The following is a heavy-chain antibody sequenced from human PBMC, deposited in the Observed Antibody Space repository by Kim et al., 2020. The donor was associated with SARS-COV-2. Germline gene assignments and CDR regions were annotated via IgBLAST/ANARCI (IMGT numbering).Heavy chain of an antibody. V-gene: IGHV3-7*03. CDR1: GFTFSNDW. CDR2: IKQDGSDK. J-gene: IGHJ5*02. CDR3: AKIPRLSGVA. Sequence: GGSLRLSCAASGFTFSNDWMNWVRQAPGKGLEWVATIKQDGSDKYYVDSVNGRFTITRDNAKNSRYLQMNSLRAEDTAVYYCAKIPRLSGVAWGQGTWVT. D-gene: IGHD2-21*01.